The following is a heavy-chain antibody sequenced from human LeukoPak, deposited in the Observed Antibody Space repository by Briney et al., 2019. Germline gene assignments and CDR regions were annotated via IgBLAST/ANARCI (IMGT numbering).Heavy chain of an antibody. J-gene: IGHJ6*02. D-gene: IGHD3-3*01. CDR2: IKQDGNEK. V-gene: IGHV3-7*01. Sequence: PGGSLRLSCAASGFTFSSYWMSWVRQAPGKGLEWVANIKQDGNEKYYVDSVKGRFTISRDNAKNSLYLQMNSLRAEDTAVYYCAREDITIFGVVITHYYYGMDVWGQGTTVTVSS. CDR1: GFTFSSYW. CDR3: AREDITIFGVVITHYYYGMDV.